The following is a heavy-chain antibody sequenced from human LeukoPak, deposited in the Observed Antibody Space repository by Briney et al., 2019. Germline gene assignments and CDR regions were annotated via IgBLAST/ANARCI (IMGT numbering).Heavy chain of an antibody. J-gene: IGHJ4*02. D-gene: IGHD6-13*01. CDR2: INSDGSST. Sequence: PGGSLRLSCAASGFTFSSYWMHWVRQAPGKGLVWVSRINSDGSSTNYADSVKGRFTISRDNAKDTLYLQMNSLRAEDTAVYYCARRIAAAAAPYYFDYWGQGTLVTVSS. V-gene: IGHV3-74*01. CDR3: ARRIAAAAAPYYFDY. CDR1: GFTFSSYW.